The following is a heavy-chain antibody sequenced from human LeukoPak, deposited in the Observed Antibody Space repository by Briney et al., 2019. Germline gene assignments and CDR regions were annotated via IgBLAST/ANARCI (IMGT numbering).Heavy chain of an antibody. Sequence: ASVKVSCKASGGTFSSYAISWVRQAPGQGLEWMGRIIPILGIANYAQKFQGRVTITADKSTSTAYMELSSLRSEDTAVYYCARDSTLGVVVPAASSGHYYYYGMDVWGQGTTVTVSS. J-gene: IGHJ6*02. CDR1: GGTFSSYA. D-gene: IGHD2-2*01. CDR3: ARDSTLGVVVPAASSGHYYYYGMDV. CDR2: IIPILGIA. V-gene: IGHV1-69*04.